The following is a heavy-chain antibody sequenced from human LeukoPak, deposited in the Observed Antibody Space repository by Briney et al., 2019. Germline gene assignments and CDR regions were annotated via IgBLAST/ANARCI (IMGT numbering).Heavy chain of an antibody. D-gene: IGHD4-17*01. CDR1: GFTFSSYG. J-gene: IGHJ6*04. Sequence: GSLRLSCAASGFTFSSYGMHWVRQAPGKGLEWVAVISYGGSNKYYADSVKGRFTISRDNSKNTLYLQMNSLRAEDTAVYYCAKEGTVTKGGMDVWGKGTTVTVSS. V-gene: IGHV3-30*18. CDR3: AKEGTVTKGGMDV. CDR2: ISYGGSNK.